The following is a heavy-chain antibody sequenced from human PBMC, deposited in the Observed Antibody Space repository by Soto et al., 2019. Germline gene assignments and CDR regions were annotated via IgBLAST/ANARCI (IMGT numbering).Heavy chain of an antibody. V-gene: IGHV4-30-2*01. CDR3: ARGPPFH. CDR1: WGSISSRGYS. D-gene: IGHD3-16*01. CDR2: IYHSGST. J-gene: IGHJ4*02. Sequence: SETLCLRCAVSWGSISSRGYSWSWIRQPPGKGLEWIGYIYHSGSTYYNPSLKSRVTISVDRSKNQFSLKLSSVTAADTAVYYCARGPPFHWGKGTLVTVS.